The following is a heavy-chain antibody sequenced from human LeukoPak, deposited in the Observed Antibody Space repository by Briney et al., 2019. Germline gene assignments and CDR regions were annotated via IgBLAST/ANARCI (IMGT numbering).Heavy chain of an antibody. CDR1: GGSMSSYY. D-gene: IGHD3-3*01. Sequence: MPSETLSLTCTVSGGSMSSYYWSWIRQPAGKGLEWIGRIYSPGSTKYNPSLKSRVPISIDKAKKQISLKVNSVTAADTDAYFCAWNYHVWSAYSGWGQGTLVTVSS. J-gene: IGHJ4*02. V-gene: IGHV4-4*07. CDR2: IYSPGST. CDR3: AWNYHVWSAYSG.